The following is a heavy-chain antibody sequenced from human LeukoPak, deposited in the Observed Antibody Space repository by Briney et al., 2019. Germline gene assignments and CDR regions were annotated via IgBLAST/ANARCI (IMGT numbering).Heavy chain of an antibody. Sequence: PSETLSLTCTVSGGSISSYYWSWIRQPPGKGLEWIGSLYYSGSTYYNPSLKSRVTISLDTSKNQFSLKLNSVTAADTDVFYCAREKISWGGCYDYWGQGTLVTVSS. CDR2: LYYSGST. D-gene: IGHD3-3*01. V-gene: IGHV4-39*07. J-gene: IGHJ4*01. CDR1: GGSISSYY. CDR3: AREKISWGGCYDY.